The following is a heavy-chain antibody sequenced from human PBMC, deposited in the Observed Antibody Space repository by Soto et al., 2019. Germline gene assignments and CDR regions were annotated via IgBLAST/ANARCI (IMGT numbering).Heavy chain of an antibody. CDR3: AREEGSSNMGTFPFYSMDV. J-gene: IGHJ6*03. D-gene: IGHD7-27*01. Sequence: QVQLVQSGPEVKKSGSSVKVSCKLSGSTFTSDTISWLRRAPGQGLEWMGRIIPILGTGNYAQKFQGRITMTADKSTNTGYMELSRLTSEDTAIYYCAREEGSSNMGTFPFYSMDVWGNGTTVTVSS. CDR1: GSTFTSDT. V-gene: IGHV1-69*08. CDR2: IIPILGTG.